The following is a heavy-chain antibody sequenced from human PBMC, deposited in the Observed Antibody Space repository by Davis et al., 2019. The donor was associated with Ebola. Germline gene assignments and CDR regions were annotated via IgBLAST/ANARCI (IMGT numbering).Heavy chain of an antibody. V-gene: IGHV3-48*02. CDR3: AKDAEDGSGNWFFDF. J-gene: IGHJ2*01. D-gene: IGHD5-24*01. CDR2: ISSGGHDT. Sequence: PGGSLGLSCGASGFTFSRHSMNWVRQAPGKGLEWIAFISSGGHDTYYADSVRGRFTISRDNAKNLLYLQLNSLRDEDTALYYCAKDAEDGSGNWFFDFRGRGALVTVSS. CDR1: GFTFSRHS.